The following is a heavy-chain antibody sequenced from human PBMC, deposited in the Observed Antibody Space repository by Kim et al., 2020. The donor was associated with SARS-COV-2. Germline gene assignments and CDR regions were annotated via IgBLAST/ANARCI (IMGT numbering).Heavy chain of an antibody. D-gene: IGHD6-19*01. Sequence: GGSLRLSCAASGFTFSDYAMFWVRRAPGKGLEWVSAISGRSGSTYYTDSVKGRFTISRDNSKNTLYLQMNNLRAEDTAVVYCAKTENIAVAGRTFDYWG. V-gene: IGHV3-23*01. CDR3: AKTENIAVAGRTFDY. CDR1: GFTFSDYA. J-gene: IGHJ4*01. CDR2: ISGRSGST.